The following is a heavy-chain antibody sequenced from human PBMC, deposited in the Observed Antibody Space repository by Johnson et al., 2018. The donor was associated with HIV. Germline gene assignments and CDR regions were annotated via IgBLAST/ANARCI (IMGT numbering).Heavy chain of an antibody. CDR2: IRFDGSDE. Sequence: VQLVESGGGLVQPGGSLRLSCAASGFTISSFGMHWVRQAPGKGLEWVAFIRFDGSDEYYSNSVKGRFTISRDNSKNTLYLQMNSLRAEDTAVYYCARIDYSNYEEAFDIWGQGTMVTVSS. J-gene: IGHJ3*02. CDR1: GFTISSFG. D-gene: IGHD4-11*01. V-gene: IGHV3-30*02. CDR3: ARIDYSNYEEAFDI.